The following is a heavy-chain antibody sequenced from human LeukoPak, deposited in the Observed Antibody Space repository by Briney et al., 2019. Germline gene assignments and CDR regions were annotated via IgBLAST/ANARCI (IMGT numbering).Heavy chain of an antibody. J-gene: IGHJ4*02. V-gene: IGHV3-21*01. D-gene: IGHD2-15*01. CDR3: ARDRRLYVGGGSCYSDY. CDR1: GCTFSSYS. Sequence: PGGSLRLSCAASGCTFSSYSMNWVLQAPGKGLEWVSSISSSSSYIYYADSVKGRFTISRDNAKNSLYLQMNSLRAEDTAVYYCARDRRLYVGGGSCYSDYWGQGTLVTVSS. CDR2: ISSSSSYI.